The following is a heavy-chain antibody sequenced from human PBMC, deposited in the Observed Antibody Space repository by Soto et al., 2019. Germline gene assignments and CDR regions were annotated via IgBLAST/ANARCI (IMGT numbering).Heavy chain of an antibody. CDR3: ARGVRDPDSSSSFDY. J-gene: IGHJ4*02. D-gene: IGHD6-13*01. Sequence: QVQLQQWGAGLLKPSETLSLTCAVYGVSFSGYYCSWIRQPPGKGLEWIGEINHSGSTNYNPSLKSRVTISVDTSKNQFSRKLSSVTAADTAVYYCARGVRDPDSSSSFDYWGQGGLVTVSS. V-gene: IGHV4-34*01. CDR1: GVSFSGYY. CDR2: INHSGST.